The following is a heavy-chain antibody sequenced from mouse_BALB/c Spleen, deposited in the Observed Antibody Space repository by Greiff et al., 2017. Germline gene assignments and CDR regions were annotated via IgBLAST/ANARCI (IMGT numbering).Heavy chain of an antibody. J-gene: IGHJ4*01. CDR2: ISDGGSYT. CDR3: ARRYYGDAMDY. D-gene: IGHD1-1*01. Sequence: EVQLVESGGGLVKPGGSLKLSCAASGFTFSDYYMYWVRQTPEKRLEWVATISDGGSYTYYPDSVKGRFTISRDNAKNNLYLQMSSLKSEDTAMYYCARRYYGDAMDYWGQGTSVTVSS. V-gene: IGHV5-4*02. CDR1: GFTFSDYY.